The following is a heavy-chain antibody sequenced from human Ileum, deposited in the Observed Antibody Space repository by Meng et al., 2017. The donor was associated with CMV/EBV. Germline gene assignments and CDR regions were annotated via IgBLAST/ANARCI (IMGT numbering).Heavy chain of an antibody. J-gene: IGHJ4*02. V-gene: IGHV4-39*07. CDR3: VQMPTNRRLYFDC. CDR1: GGSISNGDDY. Sequence: QLQGAGPGLVKPSETLSLTCTVSGGSISNGDDYWDWIRQPPGKGLEWIGSINNRDFIYYNSSLISRVTISRDTSKNQFSLKLTSVTAADTAIYYCVQMPTNRRLYFDCWGQGILVTVSS. CDR2: INNRDFI. D-gene: IGHD5-24*01.